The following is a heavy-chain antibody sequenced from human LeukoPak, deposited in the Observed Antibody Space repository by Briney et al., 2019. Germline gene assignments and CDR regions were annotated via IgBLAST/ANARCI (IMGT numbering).Heavy chain of an antibody. CDR2: IRYDGSNK. CDR1: GFTFSSYG. J-gene: IGHJ5*02. CDR3: AKDPRRYSCGQNWFDP. Sequence: GGSLRLSCAASGFTFSSYGMHWVRQAPGKGLEWVAFIRYDGSNKYYADSVKGRFTISRDNSKNTLYLQMNSLRAEDTAVYYCAKDPRRYSCGQNWFDPWGQGTLVTVSS. V-gene: IGHV3-30*02. D-gene: IGHD5-18*01.